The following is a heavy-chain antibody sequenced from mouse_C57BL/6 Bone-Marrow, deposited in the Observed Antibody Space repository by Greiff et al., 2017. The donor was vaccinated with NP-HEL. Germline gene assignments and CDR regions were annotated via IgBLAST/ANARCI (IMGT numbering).Heavy chain of an antibody. V-gene: IGHV2-5*01. CDR1: GFSLTSYG. CDR3: AKEIYYGNLYAMDY. D-gene: IGHD2-1*01. CDR2: IWRGGST. Sequence: VMLVESGPGLVQPSQSLSITCTVSGFSLTSYGVHWVRQSPGKGLEWLGVIWRGGSTDYNAAFMSRLSITKDNSKSQVFFKMNSLQADDTAIYYCAKEIYYGNLYAMDYWGQGTSVTVSS. J-gene: IGHJ4*01.